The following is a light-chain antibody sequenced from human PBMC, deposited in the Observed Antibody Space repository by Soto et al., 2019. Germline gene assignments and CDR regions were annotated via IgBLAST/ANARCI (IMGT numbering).Light chain of an antibody. Sequence: EIVMTQSRATLSVSPGERATLSCRASQSVSSNLAWYQQKPGQAPRLLIYGASTRATGIPARFSGSGSGTDFTLTISSLQSEDFAVYHCHQYNTWWTFGQGTKVEIK. V-gene: IGKV3-15*01. CDR3: HQYNTWWT. CDR2: GAS. J-gene: IGKJ1*01. CDR1: QSVSSN.